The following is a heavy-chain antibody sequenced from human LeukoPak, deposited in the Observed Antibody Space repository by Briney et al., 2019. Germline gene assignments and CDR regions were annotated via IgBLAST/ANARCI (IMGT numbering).Heavy chain of an antibody. CDR2: IIPILGIA. Sequence: SVKVSCKACGGTFSSYAISLVRQAPGQGLEWMGRIIPILGIANYAQKFQGRVTITADKSTSTAYMELSSLRSEDTAVYYCARGVYGGNVGYFDYWGQGTLVTVSS. J-gene: IGHJ4*02. V-gene: IGHV1-69*04. CDR3: ARGVYGGNVGYFDY. D-gene: IGHD2-15*01. CDR1: GGTFSSYA.